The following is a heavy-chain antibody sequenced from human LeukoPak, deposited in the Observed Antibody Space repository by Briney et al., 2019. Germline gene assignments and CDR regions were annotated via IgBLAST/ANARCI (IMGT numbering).Heavy chain of an antibody. CDR1: GGTFSSYA. V-gene: IGHV1-69*05. Sequence: SVKVSCEASGGTFSSYAISWVRQAPGQGLEWMGRIIPIFGTANYAQKFQGRVTITTDESTSTAYMELSSLRSEDTAVYYCARGNPVATTGTKGGWFDPWGQGTLVTVSS. CDR3: ARGNPVATTGTKGGWFDP. J-gene: IGHJ5*02. D-gene: IGHD1-1*01. CDR2: IIPIFGTA.